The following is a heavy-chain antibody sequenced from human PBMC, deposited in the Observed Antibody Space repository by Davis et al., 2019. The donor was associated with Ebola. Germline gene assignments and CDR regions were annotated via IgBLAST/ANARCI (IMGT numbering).Heavy chain of an antibody. CDR3: ARGGIAVAGFDY. D-gene: IGHD6-19*01. V-gene: IGHV4-59*01. CDR2: IYYSGST. J-gene: IGHJ4*02. Sequence: GSLRLSCTVSGGSISSYYWSWIRQPPGKGLEWIGYIYYSGSTNYNPSLKSRVTISVDTSKNQFSLKLSSVTAADTAVYYCARGGIAVAGFDYWGQGTLVTVSS. CDR1: GGSISSYY.